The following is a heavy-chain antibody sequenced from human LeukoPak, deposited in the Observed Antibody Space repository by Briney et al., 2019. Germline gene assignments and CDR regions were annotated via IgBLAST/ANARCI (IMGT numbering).Heavy chain of an antibody. V-gene: IGHV4-39*01. CDR3: ARRGGYSGYGPFDY. CDR2: IYYSGST. Sequence: SETLSLTCTVPGGSISSSSYYGGWIRQPPGKGLEWIGSIYYSGSTYYNPSLKSRVTISVDTSKNQFSLKLSSVTAADTAVYYCARRGGYSGYGPFDYWGQGTLVTVSS. J-gene: IGHJ4*02. D-gene: IGHD5-12*01. CDR1: GGSISSSSYY.